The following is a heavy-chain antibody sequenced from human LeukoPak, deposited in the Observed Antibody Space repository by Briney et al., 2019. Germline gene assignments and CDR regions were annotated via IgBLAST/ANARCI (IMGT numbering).Heavy chain of an antibody. CDR3: ARDMWSGSSRLLDS. J-gene: IGHJ4*02. Sequence: SETLSLTCTVSGDSISSFYWSWIRQPPGKGLEWIGYIHSSGRTYYNPSLKSRVTISSDTSKNQFSLRLGSVTAADTAVYYCARDMWSGSSRLLDSWGQGTLVTVSS. V-gene: IGHV4-59*01. D-gene: IGHD6-13*01. CDR1: GDSISSFY. CDR2: IHSSGRT.